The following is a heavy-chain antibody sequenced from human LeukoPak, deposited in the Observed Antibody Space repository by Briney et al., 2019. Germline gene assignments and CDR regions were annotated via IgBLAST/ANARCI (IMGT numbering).Heavy chain of an antibody. J-gene: IGHJ4*02. CDR3: ARSEYYGDYDNS. CDR1: GGSISSSNW. Sequence: SGTLSLTCAVSGGSISSSNWWSWVRQPPGKGLEWIGEIYHSGSTNYNPSLKSRVTISVDKPKNQFSLKLSSVTAADTAVYYCARSEYYGDYDNSWGQGTLVTVSS. V-gene: IGHV4-4*02. CDR2: IYHSGST. D-gene: IGHD4-17*01.